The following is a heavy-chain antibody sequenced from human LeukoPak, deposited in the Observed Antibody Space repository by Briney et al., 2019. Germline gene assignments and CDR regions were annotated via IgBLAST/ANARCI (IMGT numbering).Heavy chain of an antibody. J-gene: IGHJ1*01. V-gene: IGHV3-21*01. CDR3: ARDNTATEYFQH. CDR2: ISASSGYI. D-gene: IGHD5-18*01. CDR1: GFTFSSYS. Sequence: GGSLRLSCAASGFTFSSYSMNWVRQAPGKGLEGVSYISASSGYISYPDSVKGRFTISRDNAKNSLYLQMNSLRAEDTAVYYCARDNTATEYFQHWGQGTLVTVSS.